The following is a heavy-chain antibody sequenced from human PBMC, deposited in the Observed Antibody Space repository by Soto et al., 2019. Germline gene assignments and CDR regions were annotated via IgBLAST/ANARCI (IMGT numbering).Heavy chain of an antibody. CDR2: IYWNDDK. V-gene: IGHV2-5*01. D-gene: IGHD6-13*01. CDR3: AHIPAAANFDY. Sequence: QITLKESGPTLVKPTQTLTLTCTFSGFSLSTSGVGVGWIRQPPGKALEWLALIYWNDDKRYSPSLKSRLNITKDTSKTQVVLTMTNMDPVDTATYYCAHIPAAANFDYWGQGTLVTVSS. CDR1: GFSLSTSGVG. J-gene: IGHJ4*02.